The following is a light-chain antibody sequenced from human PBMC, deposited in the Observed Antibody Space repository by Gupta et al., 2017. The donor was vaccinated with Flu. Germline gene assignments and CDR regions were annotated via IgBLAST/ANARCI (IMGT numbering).Light chain of an antibody. CDR1: SSNIGSNT. CDR3: ATWDDKQNGPV. J-gene: IGLJ2*01. Sequence: QSVLTQPPSASGTPGQRVTISCSGSSSNIGSNTVNWYRQLPGTAPKALIYSNNHRPSGVPDRFAGYNAGTSASLDIRGLQSEDEAYYSWATWDDKQNGPVFGGGTKLTVL. CDR2: SNN. V-gene: IGLV1-44*01.